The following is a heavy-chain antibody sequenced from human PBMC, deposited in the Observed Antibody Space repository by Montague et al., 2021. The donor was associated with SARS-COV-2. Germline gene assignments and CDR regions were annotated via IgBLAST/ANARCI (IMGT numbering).Heavy chain of an antibody. Sequence: PALVKPTQTLTLTCTFSGFSLSTSGMCVSWIRQPPGKALEWLARIDWDDDKYYSTSLKTRLTISKDTSKNQVVLTMTNMDPVDTATYYCARTHYDIFTGSLNWFDPWGQGTLVTVAS. J-gene: IGHJ5*01. V-gene: IGHV2-70*11. D-gene: IGHD3-9*01. CDR1: GFSLSTSGMC. CDR2: IDWDDDK. CDR3: ARTHYDIFTGSLNWFDP.